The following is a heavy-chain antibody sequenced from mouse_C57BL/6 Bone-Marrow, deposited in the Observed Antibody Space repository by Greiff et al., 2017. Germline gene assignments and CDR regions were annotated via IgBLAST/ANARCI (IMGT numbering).Heavy chain of an antibody. Sequence: EVKLMESGGGLVKPGGSLKLSCAASGFSFSSYAMSWVRQTPEKRLEWVATISDGGSYTYYPDNVKGRFTISRDNAKNNLYLQMRHLKSEDTAMYYCARDNGRYYYAMDYWGQGTSVTVSS. CDR2: ISDGGSYT. J-gene: IGHJ4*01. CDR3: ARDNGRYYYAMDY. V-gene: IGHV5-4*01. D-gene: IGHD1-1*01. CDR1: GFSFSSYA.